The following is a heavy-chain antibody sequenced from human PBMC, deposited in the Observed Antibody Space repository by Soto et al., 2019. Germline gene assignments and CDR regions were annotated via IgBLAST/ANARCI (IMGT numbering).Heavy chain of an antibody. V-gene: IGHV4-59*01. D-gene: IGHD2-2*01. CDR1: GGSISSDY. Sequence: SETLSLTCTVSGGSISSDYWSWIRQPPGKGLEWIGSMYYSGSTNYNPSLKSRVTISLDTSKNQFSLKLSSVTAADTAVYYCASHYCTSNNCYNWFDPWGQGTLVTVSS. CDR2: MYYSGST. J-gene: IGHJ5*02. CDR3: ASHYCTSNNCYNWFDP.